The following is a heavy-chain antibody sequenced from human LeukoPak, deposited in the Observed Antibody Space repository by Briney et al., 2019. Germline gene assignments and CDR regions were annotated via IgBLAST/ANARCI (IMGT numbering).Heavy chain of an antibody. CDR3: ARGGPWVVATINDYYLDV. V-gene: IGHV1-18*01. D-gene: IGHD5-24*01. J-gene: IGHJ6*03. CDR2: SSAYNGDG. Sequence: ASVNVSCQASGYNFITISTSWVRQAPGQGLEWVGWSSAYNGDGNFVQKLQGRVTMPTDTPTHTAYMELRSLRYDDTAVYYCARGGPWVVATINDYYLDVWGKGTTVTVSS. CDR1: GYNFITIS.